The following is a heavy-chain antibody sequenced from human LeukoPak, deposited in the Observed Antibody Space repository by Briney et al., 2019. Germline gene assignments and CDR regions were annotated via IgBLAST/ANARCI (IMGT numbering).Heavy chain of an antibody. D-gene: IGHD3-3*01. CDR2: IRGSGGST. J-gene: IGHJ4*02. CDR1: GFTFSSDA. V-gene: IGHV3-23*01. Sequence: LAGGSLRLSCAASGFTFSSDAMSWVRQAPGKGLEWVSAIRGSGGSTYYADSVKGRFTISRDDSKNTLYLQMKSLRAEDTAVYYCAKGGGDFWSGYLYDYFDYWGQGTLVTVSS. CDR3: AKGGGDFWSGYLYDYFDY.